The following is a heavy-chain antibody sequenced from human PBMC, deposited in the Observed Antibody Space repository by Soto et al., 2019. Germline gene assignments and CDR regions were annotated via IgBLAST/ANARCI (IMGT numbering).Heavy chain of an antibody. V-gene: IGHV1-69*02. D-gene: IGHD2-15*01. CDR1: GGTFSSYT. CDR3: ASLPRYCSGGSCYLPN. J-gene: IGHJ4*02. Sequence: QVQLVQSGAEVKKPGSSVKVSCKASGGTFSSYTISWVRQAPGQGLEWMGRIIPILGIANYAQKFQGRVTITADKSTSTAYMELSSLRSEDTAVYYCASLPRYCSGGSCYLPNWGQGTLVTVSS. CDR2: IIPILGIA.